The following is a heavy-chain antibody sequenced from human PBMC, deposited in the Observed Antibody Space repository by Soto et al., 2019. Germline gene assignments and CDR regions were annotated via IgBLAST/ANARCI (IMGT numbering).Heavy chain of an antibody. CDR1: GFTFSIYA. V-gene: IGHV3-23*01. Sequence: PGGSLRLSCAASGFTFSIYAMFWVRHAPGTGLEWVSGISASGSTGGNTYHADSVKGRFSTSRDNSRNTQYLQMTGLRAEDTAIYYCAKDVWSAGPLYGLDVWGQGTTVTVSS. CDR2: ISASGSTGGNT. D-gene: IGHD3-3*01. CDR3: AKDVWSAGPLYGLDV. J-gene: IGHJ6*02.